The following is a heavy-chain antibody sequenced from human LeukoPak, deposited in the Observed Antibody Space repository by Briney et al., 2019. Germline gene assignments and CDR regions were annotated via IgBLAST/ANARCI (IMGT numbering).Heavy chain of an antibody. CDR1: GYSFTDYY. CDR3: ARVHTMVRGVTTTNWFDP. V-gene: IGHV1-2*02. Sequence: ASVKVSCKASGYSFTDYYIHWVRQAPGQGLEWMGWINPNSGDTKYAQKFHGRVTLTRDWSISTAYMELSRLRSDDTAVYYCARVHTMVRGVTTTNWFDPWGQGTLVTVSS. CDR2: INPNSGDT. D-gene: IGHD3-10*01. J-gene: IGHJ5*02.